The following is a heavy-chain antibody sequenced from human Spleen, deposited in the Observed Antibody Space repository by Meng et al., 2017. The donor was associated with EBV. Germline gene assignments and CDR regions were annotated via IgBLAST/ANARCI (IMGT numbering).Heavy chain of an antibody. J-gene: IGHJ4*02. V-gene: IGHV1-69*06. D-gene: IGHD3-16*01. CDR2: ILPLFGTT. CDR1: GGTIANYE. CDR3: ASSLGGSVELV. Sequence: QVELVQLGVQFKKLECTVKVTCRAFGGTIANYEVSWVRQAPGHGLEWLGGILPLFGTTDYGRKFKGRLTITADKSTLTAFMELSSLTSQDTAVYYCASSLGGSVELVWGQGVLVTVSS.